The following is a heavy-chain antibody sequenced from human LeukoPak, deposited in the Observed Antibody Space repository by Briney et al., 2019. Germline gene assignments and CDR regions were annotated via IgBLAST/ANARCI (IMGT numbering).Heavy chain of an antibody. CDR2: IIPIFGTA. J-gene: IGHJ3*02. CDR3: ARRGIVGARRGAFDI. D-gene: IGHD1-26*01. V-gene: IGHV1-69*05. Sequence: EASVKVSCKGSGGTFSSYALSWVRQAPGQGLEWMGGIIPIFGTANYVQRFQGRVTITTNESTSTAYMELSSLRSEYTAVYYCARRGIVGARRGAFDIWGQGTMVTVSS. CDR1: GGTFSSYA.